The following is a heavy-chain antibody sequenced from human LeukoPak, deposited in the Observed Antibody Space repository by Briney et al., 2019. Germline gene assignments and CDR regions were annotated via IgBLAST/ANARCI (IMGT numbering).Heavy chain of an antibody. CDR2: IYYIGST. Sequence: SETLSLTCTVSGGSISSYYWSWIRQPPGKGLEWIGYIYYIGSTNYNPSLKSRVTISVDTSKNQFSLKLSSVTAADTAVYYCARERGSYVQGWGQGTLVTVSS. CDR1: GGSISSYY. J-gene: IGHJ4*02. V-gene: IGHV4-59*01. CDR3: ARERGSYVQG. D-gene: IGHD1-26*01.